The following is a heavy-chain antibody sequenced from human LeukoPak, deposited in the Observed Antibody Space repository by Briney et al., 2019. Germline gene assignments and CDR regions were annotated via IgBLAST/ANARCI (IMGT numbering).Heavy chain of an antibody. CDR3: AKDRSSSWYYYGMDV. CDR2: INWNSGRI. CDR1: GFTFDDYA. Sequence: GRSLRLSCAASGFTFDDYAMHWVRQTPGKGLEWVSGINWNSGRISYADSVKGRFTISRDNAKNSLYLQMNSLRVEDTALYYCAKDRSSSWYYYGMDVWGQGTTVTVSS. V-gene: IGHV3-9*01. D-gene: IGHD6-13*01. J-gene: IGHJ6*02.